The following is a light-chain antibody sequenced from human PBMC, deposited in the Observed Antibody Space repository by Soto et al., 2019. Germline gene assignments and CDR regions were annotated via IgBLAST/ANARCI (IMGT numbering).Light chain of an antibody. V-gene: IGKV1-5*03. CDR1: QNVSNW. CDR2: KTS. Sequence: EMTQSPSTLSTSIGDRATINCRASQNVSNWLAWYQQKPGQAPKLLIYKTSRLESGVPTSFSASGSGTDFSLTINSLQSDDFANYFCQQYSKQPTFGQGTKLEIK. CDR3: QQYSKQPT. J-gene: IGKJ2*01.